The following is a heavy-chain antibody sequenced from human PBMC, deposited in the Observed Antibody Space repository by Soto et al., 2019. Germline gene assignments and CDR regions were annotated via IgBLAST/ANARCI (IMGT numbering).Heavy chain of an antibody. J-gene: IGHJ6*02. CDR3: ARDGRRYYYYYGMDV. CDR2: IYYSGST. Sequence: SETLSLTCTVSGGSISSYYWSWIRQPPGKGLEWIGYIYYSGSTNYNPSLKSRVTISVDTSKNQFSLKLSSVTAADTAVYYCARDGRRYYYYYGMDVWGQGTTVTVSS. V-gene: IGHV4-59*01. CDR1: GGSISSYY.